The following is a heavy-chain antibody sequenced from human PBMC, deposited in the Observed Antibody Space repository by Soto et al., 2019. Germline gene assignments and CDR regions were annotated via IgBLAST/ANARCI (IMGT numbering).Heavy chain of an antibody. CDR1: GGSISSYY. CDR3: ARRYGSFFDI. Sequence: QVQLQESGPGPVKPSETLSLTCTVSGGSISSYYWSWIRQPPGKGLEWIGYIYYSGSTNYNPSLKSRVTISVDTSKNQFSLKLSSVTAADTAVYYCARRYGSFFDIWGQGTMVTVSS. J-gene: IGHJ3*02. V-gene: IGHV4-59*08. CDR2: IYYSGST. D-gene: IGHD3-10*01.